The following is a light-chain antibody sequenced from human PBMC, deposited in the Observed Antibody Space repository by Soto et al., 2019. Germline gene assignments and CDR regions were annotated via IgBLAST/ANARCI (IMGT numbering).Light chain of an antibody. CDR2: AAS. J-gene: IGKJ1*01. CDR1: QSVSSYY. V-gene: IGKV3-20*01. Sequence: IVLTQSPCTLSLSPGERATLSCRASQSVSSYYLACYQQKPGQAPRLLIYAASGRATGIPDRLSGGGSGTDFTLTISRLEPEDFGVYYCQQCGSSPWTFGQRTKVDI. CDR3: QQCGSSPWT.